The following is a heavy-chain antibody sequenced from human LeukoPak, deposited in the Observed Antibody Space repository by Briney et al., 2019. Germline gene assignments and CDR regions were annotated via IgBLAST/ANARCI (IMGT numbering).Heavy chain of an antibody. CDR2: IYYSGLT. J-gene: IGHJ4*02. V-gene: IGHV4-31*01. D-gene: IGHD4-17*01. CDR1: GGSISSGGYY. CDR3: ARRTVTVTRVDY. Sequence: SETLSRTCTVSGGSISSGGYYWSWVRQHPGKGLECIGYIYYSGLTYYTPSLNSPVTLSVDPSNNQFSLKLSSVTAADTAVYYCARRTVTVTRVDYWGQGTLVTVSS.